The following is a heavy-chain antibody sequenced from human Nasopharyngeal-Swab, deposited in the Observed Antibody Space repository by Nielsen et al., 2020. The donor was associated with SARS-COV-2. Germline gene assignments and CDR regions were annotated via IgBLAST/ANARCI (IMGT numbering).Heavy chain of an antibody. D-gene: IGHD4-17*01. CDR2: IIVNLGMT. J-gene: IGHJ5*02. V-gene: IGHV1-69*10. CDR3: ATWGIGYGENAHATFDS. CDR1: GGTFSKYA. Sequence: PVKASSKVPGGTFSKYAISWVRQAPGQGLEWMGGIIVNLGMTKYAQKFKDSVIINADESTGTAYMELSSLRSEDTAVYYCATWGIGYGENAHATFDSWGQGTQVTVSS.